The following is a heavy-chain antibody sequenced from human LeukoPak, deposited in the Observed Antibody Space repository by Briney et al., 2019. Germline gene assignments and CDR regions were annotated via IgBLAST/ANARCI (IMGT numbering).Heavy chain of an antibody. J-gene: IGHJ3*02. CDR3: ARMYNYGSADAFDI. D-gene: IGHD3-10*01. Sequence: GESLKISCEGSGYSFTSYWIGWVRQAPGKGLEWVSVIYNGGTTYYADSVKGQFTISRDNSKNTLYLQMNSLRAEDTAVYYCARMYNYGSADAFDIWGQGTMVTVSS. CDR2: IYNGGTT. CDR1: GYSFTSYW. V-gene: IGHV3-53*01.